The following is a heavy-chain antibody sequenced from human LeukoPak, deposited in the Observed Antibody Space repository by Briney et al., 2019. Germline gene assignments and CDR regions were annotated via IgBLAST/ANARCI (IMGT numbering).Heavy chain of an antibody. Sequence: SETLSLTCTVSGDSVSSGSHYWTWIRQPPGKGLEWVGYIYYSGSTNYNPSLKSRVTMSVDTSKNQFSLKLSSVTAADTAVYYCARDAVLTGYYYIMDVWGQGTTVTVSS. J-gene: IGHJ6*02. CDR1: GDSVSSGSHY. CDR2: IYYSGST. D-gene: IGHD3-16*01. CDR3: ARDAVLTGYYYIMDV. V-gene: IGHV4-61*01.